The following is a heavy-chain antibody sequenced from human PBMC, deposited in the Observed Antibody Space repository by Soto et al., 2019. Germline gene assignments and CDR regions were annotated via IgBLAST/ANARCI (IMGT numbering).Heavy chain of an antibody. CDR3: ARQREVVVVPYGMDV. V-gene: IGHV5-51*01. D-gene: IGHD2-15*01. J-gene: IGHJ6*02. Sequence: AGESLKISCKGSGYSFTSYWIGWVRQMPGKGLEWMGIIYPGDSDTRYSPSFQGQVTISADKSISTAYLQWSSLKASDTAMYYCARQREVVVVPYGMDVWGQGTTVTVSS. CDR2: IYPGDSDT. CDR1: GYSFTSYW.